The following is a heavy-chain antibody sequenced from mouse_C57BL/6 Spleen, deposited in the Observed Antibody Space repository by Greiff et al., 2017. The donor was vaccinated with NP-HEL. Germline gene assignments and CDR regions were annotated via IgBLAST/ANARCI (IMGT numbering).Heavy chain of an antibody. V-gene: IGHV2-6*01. D-gene: IGHD3-2*02. Sequence: VQLQQSGPGLVAPSQSLSITCTVSGFSLTSYGVDWVRQSPGKGLEWLGVIWGVGSTNYNSALKSRLSISKDNSKSQVFLKMNSLQTDDTAMYYCARSDSSGYHYYAMDYWGQGTSVTVSS. CDR2: IWGVGST. CDR1: GFSLTSYG. J-gene: IGHJ4*01. CDR3: ARSDSSGYHYYAMDY.